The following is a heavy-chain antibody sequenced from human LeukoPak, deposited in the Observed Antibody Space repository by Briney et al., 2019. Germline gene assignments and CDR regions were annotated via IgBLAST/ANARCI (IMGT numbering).Heavy chain of an antibody. CDR1: GYTFTGYY. Sequence: GASVKVSSNASGYTFTGYYMHWVRQAPGQGLEWMGWINLNSGGTNYAQKFQGRVTMTRDTCISTAYMEVSRLRSHDTAVYYCARDSEILSFGELVYFDYWGQGTLVTVFS. V-gene: IGHV1-2*02. J-gene: IGHJ4*02. CDR2: INLNSGGT. CDR3: ARDSEILSFGELVYFDY. D-gene: IGHD3-10*01.